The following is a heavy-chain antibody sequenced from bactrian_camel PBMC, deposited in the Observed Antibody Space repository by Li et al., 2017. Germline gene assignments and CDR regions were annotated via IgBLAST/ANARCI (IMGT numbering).Heavy chain of an antibody. D-gene: IGHD5*01. V-gene: IGHV3S40*01. Sequence: VQLVESGGGLVQPGGSLRLSCAASGFPFTSYGMLWVRQAPGKGLEWVSTIKRDGGATYYADSEKGRFTISRDNARNTLYLQMNSLKPEDTAMYYCALRPSSWGPPAYPLRSYEYHFWGQGTQVTVS. CDR3: ALRPSSWGPPAYPLRSYEYHF. J-gene: IGHJ4*01. CDR1: GFPFTSYG. CDR2: IKRDGGAT.